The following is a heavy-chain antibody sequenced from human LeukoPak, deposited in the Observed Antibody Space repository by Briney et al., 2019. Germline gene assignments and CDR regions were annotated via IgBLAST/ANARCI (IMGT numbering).Heavy chain of an antibody. Sequence: ASVKVFCKASDYLFTSYGFSWVRQAPGRGLEWMGWISAYNGNTNYAQKFQGRVTMTTDTSTSTAYLELRSLKTDDTAVYYCARDLASWNSGAFDIWGQGTMVTVSS. J-gene: IGHJ3*02. V-gene: IGHV1-18*01. CDR1: DYLFTSYG. CDR3: ARDLASWNSGAFDI. D-gene: IGHD1-7*01. CDR2: ISAYNGNT.